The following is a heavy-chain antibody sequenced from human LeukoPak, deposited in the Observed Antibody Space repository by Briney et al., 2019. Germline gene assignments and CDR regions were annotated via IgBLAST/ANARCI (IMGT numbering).Heavy chain of an antibody. V-gene: IGHV3-15*01. D-gene: IGHD2-15*01. CDR1: GFTFSYDW. J-gene: IGHJ6*02. CDR3: STVRYCSGGSCVGGMDV. CDR2: IKSKTVGGTT. Sequence: PGGSLRLSCAASGFTFSYDWMTWVRQAPGKGLEWVGRIKSKTVGGTTDYAAPVKGRFIISRDDSKNTLYLQMNSLKTEDTAVYYCSTVRYCSGGSCVGGMDVWGQGTTVTVSS.